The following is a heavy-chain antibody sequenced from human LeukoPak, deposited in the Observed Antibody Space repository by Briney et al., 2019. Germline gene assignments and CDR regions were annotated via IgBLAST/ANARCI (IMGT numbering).Heavy chain of an antibody. Sequence: PSETLSPTCTVSGGSISSSSYYWGWLRQPPGKGLEWIGYIYYSGSTNYNPSLKSRVTISVDTSKNQFSLKLSSVTAADTAVYYCARVIPSAGSYYYYMDVWGKGTTVTISS. CDR3: ARVIPSAGSYYYYMDV. CDR1: GGSISSSSYY. CDR2: IYYSGST. D-gene: IGHD6-19*01. V-gene: IGHV4-61*05. J-gene: IGHJ6*03.